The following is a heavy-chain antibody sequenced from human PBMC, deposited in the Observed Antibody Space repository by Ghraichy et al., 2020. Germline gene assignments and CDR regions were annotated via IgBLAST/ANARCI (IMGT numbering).Heavy chain of an antibody. V-gene: IGHV4-31*03. CDR3: ARRSGYIVGGMDV. J-gene: IGHJ6*02. Sequence: SETLSLTCTVSGGSISSGGYYWSWIRQHPGNGLEWIGYIYYSGSTSYNPPLKSRVTISVDTSKNQFSLKLSSVTAADTAVYYCARRSGYIVGGMDVWGQGTTVTVSS. CDR1: GGSISSGGYY. D-gene: IGHD3-3*01. CDR2: IYYSGST.